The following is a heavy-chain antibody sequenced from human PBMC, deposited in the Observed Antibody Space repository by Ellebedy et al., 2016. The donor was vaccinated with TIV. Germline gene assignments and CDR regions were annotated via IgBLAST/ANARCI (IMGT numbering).Heavy chain of an antibody. CDR2: FNPTGGST. D-gene: IGHD3-10*01. Sequence: AASVKVFCKASGYTFTRYYIHWVLQPPAQGLEWVGIFNPTGGSTSYAQKFQDRVTMTDDTSTDTAYMELSSLRTEDTAVYYCSTGPASRTWVITDYWGQGTLVTVSS. CDR1: GYTFTRYY. J-gene: IGHJ4*02. V-gene: IGHV1-46*03. CDR3: STGPASRTWVITDY.